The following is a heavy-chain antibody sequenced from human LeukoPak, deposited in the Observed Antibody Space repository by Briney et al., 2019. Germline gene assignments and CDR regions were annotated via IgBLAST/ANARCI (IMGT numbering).Heavy chain of an antibody. CDR3: ARGMYGDYGRWRGRPFFFDY. V-gene: IGHV4-34*01. Sequence: PSETLSLTCAVYGGSFSGYYWSWIRQPPGEGREWIGEINHSGSTNYNPSLKSRVTISVDTSKNQFSLKLSSVTAADTAVYYCARGMYGDYGRWRGRPFFFDYWGQGTLVTVSS. CDR1: GGSFSGYY. J-gene: IGHJ4*02. D-gene: IGHD4-17*01. CDR2: INHSGST.